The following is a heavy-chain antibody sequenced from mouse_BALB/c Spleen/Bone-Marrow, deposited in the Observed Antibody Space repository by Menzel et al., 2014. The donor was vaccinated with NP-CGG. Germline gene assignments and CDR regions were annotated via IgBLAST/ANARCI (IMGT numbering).Heavy chain of an antibody. CDR3: ARYGYYDAMDY. CDR1: GFTFSSFG. D-gene: IGHD2-2*01. J-gene: IGHJ4*01. Sequence: EVQLVESGGGLVQPGGSRKLSCAASGFTFSSFGMHWVRQAPEKGLEWVAYISSGSSTIYYADTVKGRFTISRDNPKNTLFLQMPSLRSEDTAMYYCARYGYYDAMDYGGQGTSVTVSS. V-gene: IGHV5-17*02. CDR2: ISSGSSTI.